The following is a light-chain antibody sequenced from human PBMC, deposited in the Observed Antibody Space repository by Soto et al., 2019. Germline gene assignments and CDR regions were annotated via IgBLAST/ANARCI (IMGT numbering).Light chain of an antibody. CDR2: DAS. Sequence: IVLTQSPATLSLSPWERATLSCRASQSVSSYLAWYQQKPGQAPRLLIYDASNRATGIPARFSGSGSGTDFTLTISSLEPEDFAVYYCQQRSNWPPAKFGQGTKVDIK. V-gene: IGKV3-11*01. J-gene: IGKJ1*01. CDR1: QSVSSY. CDR3: QQRSNWPPAK.